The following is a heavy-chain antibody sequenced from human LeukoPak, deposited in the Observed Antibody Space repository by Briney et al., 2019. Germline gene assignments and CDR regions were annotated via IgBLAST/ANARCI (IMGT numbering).Heavy chain of an antibody. D-gene: IGHD5-18*01. J-gene: IGHJ2*01. CDR1: GGSISSSNW. V-gene: IGHV4-4*02. CDR2: IYHSGST. Sequence: PSGTLSLTCAVSGGSISSSNWWSWVRQPPGKGLEWIGEIYHSGSTNYNPSLKSRVTISVDKSKNQSSLKLSSVTAADTAVYYCARDGVDTAMASYWYFDLWGRGTLVTVSS. CDR3: ARDGVDTAMASYWYFDL.